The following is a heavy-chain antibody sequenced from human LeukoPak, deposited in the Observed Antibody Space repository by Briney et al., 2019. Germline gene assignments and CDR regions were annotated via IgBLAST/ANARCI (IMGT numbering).Heavy chain of an antibody. Sequence: GGSLRLSCAASGFTVSSNYMSWVRQAPGKGLEWVSVIYSGGSTYYADSVKGRFTISRDNAKNSLYLQMNGLRAEDTAIYYCASPQWLAFWGQGTLVTVSS. D-gene: IGHD6-19*01. CDR3: ASPQWLAF. J-gene: IGHJ4*02. V-gene: IGHV3-66*01. CDR2: IYSGGST. CDR1: GFTVSSNY.